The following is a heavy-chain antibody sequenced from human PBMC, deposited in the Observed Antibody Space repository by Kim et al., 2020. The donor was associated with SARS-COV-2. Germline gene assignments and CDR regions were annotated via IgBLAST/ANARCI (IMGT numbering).Heavy chain of an antibody. CDR1: GFTFSSYA. Sequence: GGSLRLSCAASGFTFSSYAMHWVRQAPGKGLEWVAVISYDGSNKYYADSVKGRFTISRDNSKNTLYLQMNSLRAEDTAVYYCARDQSGSYFGWFDPWGQGTLVTVSS. V-gene: IGHV3-30*04. CDR2: ISYDGSNK. CDR3: ARDQSGSYFGWFDP. D-gene: IGHD1-26*01. J-gene: IGHJ5*02.